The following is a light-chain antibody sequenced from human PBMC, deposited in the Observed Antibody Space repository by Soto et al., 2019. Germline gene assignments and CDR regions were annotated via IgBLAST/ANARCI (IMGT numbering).Light chain of an antibody. CDR1: STDFVSYNR. CDR2: EVS. V-gene: IGLV2-18*02. CDR3: SSYTRARTYV. Sequence: SALTQPPSVSGSPGQSVTISCTGTSTDFVSYNRVSWYQQPPGTAPKLMIYEVSKRPSGVPDRFSGSKSGNTASLTISGLQADDEAEYFCSSYTRARTYVFGSGTKVTVL. J-gene: IGLJ1*01.